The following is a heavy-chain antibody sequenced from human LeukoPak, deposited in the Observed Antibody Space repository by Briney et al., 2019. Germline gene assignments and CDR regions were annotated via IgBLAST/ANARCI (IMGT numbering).Heavy chain of an antibody. J-gene: IGHJ4*02. CDR1: GFTFSSSA. CDR3: AREGGLWFGELIPLKY. CDR2: ISSSGSTI. V-gene: IGHV3-48*03. D-gene: IGHD3-10*01. Sequence: GGSLRLSCAASGFTFSSSAMNWVRQAPGKGLEWVSAISSSGSTIYYADSVKGRFTISRDNAKNSLYLQMNSLRAEDTAVYYCAREGGLWFGELIPLKYWGQGTLVTVSS.